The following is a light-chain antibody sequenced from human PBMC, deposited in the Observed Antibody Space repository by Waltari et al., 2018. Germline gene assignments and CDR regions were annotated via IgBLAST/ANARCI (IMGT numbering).Light chain of an antibody. J-gene: IGKJ1*01. CDR2: DAS. CDR1: QSVSSY. V-gene: IGKV3-11*01. CDR3: QHRGT. Sequence: EIVLTQSPATLSLSPGARATLSCRASQSVSSYLAWYQQKPGQAPRLLIYDASNRATGIPARFSGSGSGTDFTLTISSLEPEDFAVYYCQHRGTFGQGTRVEIK.